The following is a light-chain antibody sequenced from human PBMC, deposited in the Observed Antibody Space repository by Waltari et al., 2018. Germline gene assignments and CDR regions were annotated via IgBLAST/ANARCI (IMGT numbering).Light chain of an antibody. CDR1: RSDVGGYNY. CDR3: SSYTSSSTLVV. CDR2: EVS. J-gene: IGLJ2*01. V-gene: IGLV2-14*01. Sequence: QSALTQPASVSGSPGQSITISCTGTRSDVGGYNYASRYQQPPGKAPKLMIYEVSNRPSGVSNRFSGSKSGNTASLTISGLQAEDEADYYCSSYTSSSTLVVFGGGTKLTVL.